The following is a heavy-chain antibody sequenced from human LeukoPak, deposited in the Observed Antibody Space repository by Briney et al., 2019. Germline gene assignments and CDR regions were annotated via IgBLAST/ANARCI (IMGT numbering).Heavy chain of an antibody. V-gene: IGHV4-59*01. Sequence: PSETLSLTCTVSGGSISSYYWSWIRQPPGKGLEWIGYIYYSGSTNYNPSLKSRVTISVDTSKNQFSLKLSSVTAADTAVYYCAXXGXYYYDSSGYYNYWGQGTLVTVSS. CDR1: GGSISSYY. J-gene: IGHJ4*02. D-gene: IGHD3-22*01. CDR3: AXXGXYYYDSSGYYNY. CDR2: IYYSGST.